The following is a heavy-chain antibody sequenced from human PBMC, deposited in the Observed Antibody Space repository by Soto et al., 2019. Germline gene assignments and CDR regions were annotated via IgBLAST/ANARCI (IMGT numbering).Heavy chain of an antibody. J-gene: IGHJ4*02. V-gene: IGHV4-34*01. CDR2: INHSGST. CDR1: GGSFSGYY. CDR3: AREDGNSSGND. Sequence: QVQLQQWGAGLLKPSETLSLTCAVYGGSFSGYYWSWIRQPPGKGLEWIGEINHSGSTNYNPSLKSRVTISVDTCKNQFSLKLSSVTAADTAVYYCAREDGNSSGNDWGQGTLVTVSS. D-gene: IGHD6-19*01.